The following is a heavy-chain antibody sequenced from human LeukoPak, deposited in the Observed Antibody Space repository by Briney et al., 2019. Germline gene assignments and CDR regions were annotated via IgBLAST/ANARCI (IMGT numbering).Heavy chain of an antibody. CDR3: ARVYYSSSYDYWYFDL. V-gene: IGHV4-34*01. CDR1: GGSFSGHY. Sequence: SETLSLTCAVYGGSFSGHYWSWIRQSPGKGLEWIGEINHSGSTNYNPSLKSRVTISVDTSRNQFSLKLSSVTAADTAVYYCARVYYSSSYDYWYFDLWGRGTLVTVSS. J-gene: IGHJ2*01. D-gene: IGHD6-13*01. CDR2: INHSGST.